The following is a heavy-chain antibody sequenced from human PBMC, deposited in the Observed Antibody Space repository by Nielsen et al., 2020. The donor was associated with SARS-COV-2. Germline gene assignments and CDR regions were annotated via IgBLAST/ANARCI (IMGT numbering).Heavy chain of an antibody. CDR3: ARAWSGSLDY. CDR2: ISSSSSYI. V-gene: IGHV3-21*01. J-gene: IGHJ4*02. D-gene: IGHD1-26*01. Sequence: GESLKISCAASGFTFSSYSMNWVRQAPGKGLEWVSSISSSSSYIYYADSVKGRFTISRDNAKNSLYLQMNSLRAEDTAVYYCARAWSGSLDYWGQGTLVTVSS. CDR1: GFTFSSYS.